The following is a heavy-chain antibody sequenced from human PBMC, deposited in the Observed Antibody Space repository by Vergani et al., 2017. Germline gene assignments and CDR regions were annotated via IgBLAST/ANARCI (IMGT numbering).Heavy chain of an antibody. CDR3: ARHPPYYYDSSGYKAGFDY. V-gene: IGHV4-39*01. J-gene: IGHJ4*02. CDR1: GGSISSSSYY. CDR2: IYYSGST. D-gene: IGHD3-22*01. Sequence: QLQLQESGPGLVKPSETLSLTCTVSGGSISSSSYYWGWIRQPPGKGLEWIGSIYYSGSTYYNPSLKSRVTISEDTSKNQFSLKLSSVTAADPAVSYCARHPPYYYDSSGYKAGFDYWGQGTLVTVSS.